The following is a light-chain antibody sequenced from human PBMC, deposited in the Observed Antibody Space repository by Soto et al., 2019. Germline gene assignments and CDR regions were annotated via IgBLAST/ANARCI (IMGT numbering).Light chain of an antibody. CDR2: GAS. CDR3: QQYNIWPRT. V-gene: IGKV3-15*01. J-gene: IGKJ1*01. CDR1: QSVNNN. Sequence: ETVMTQSPATLSVSPGERATLSCRASQSVNNNLAWFQQKVGQVPRLLIYGASTRATGIPARFSGSGSGTEFTLTISGLQSEDFAVYYCQQYNIWPRTFGQGTKVEIK.